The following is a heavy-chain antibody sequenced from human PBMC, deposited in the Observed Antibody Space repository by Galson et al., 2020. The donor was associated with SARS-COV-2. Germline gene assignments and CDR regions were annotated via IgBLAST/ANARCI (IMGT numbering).Heavy chain of an antibody. CDR2: IFHTGSP. Sequence: SETLSLTCAVSGGSVTSSNWWSWVRQPPGKGLEWIGEIFHTGSPNYNPSLKSRLTFSVDKSKNQVSLNLSSVTAADTAVYYCARGHDILTGYYFDSWGQGTLVTVSS. CDR1: GGSVTSSNW. D-gene: IGHD3-9*01. V-gene: IGHV4-4*02. CDR3: ARGHDILTGYYFDS. J-gene: IGHJ4*02.